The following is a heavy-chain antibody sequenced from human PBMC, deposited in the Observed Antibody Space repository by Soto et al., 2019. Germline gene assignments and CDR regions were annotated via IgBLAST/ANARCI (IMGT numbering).Heavy chain of an antibody. D-gene: IGHD6-6*01. Sequence: AAVKVSCKASGYTFSNYGISWVRQAPGQGLEWMGWISGYNGNTNYAQNFQGRVTMTAAPSTRTAYMDLRSLISDGTAVYFCARKYSSSSWFDHWGQGTLVTV. CDR3: ARKYSSSSWFDH. V-gene: IGHV1-18*01. CDR1: GYTFSNYG. CDR2: ISGYNGNT. J-gene: IGHJ5*02.